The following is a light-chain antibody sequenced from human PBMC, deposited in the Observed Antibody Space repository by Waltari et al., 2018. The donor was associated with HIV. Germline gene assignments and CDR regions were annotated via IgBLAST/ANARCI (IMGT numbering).Light chain of an antibody. CDR2: DAS. J-gene: IGKJ4*01. Sequence: IVMTQSPATLSVSPGERATLSCRASQSVSNKLAWYQQKPGQAPRLLMYDASTRVTGIPARFSGSGSGTDFTLTISSLQSGDFAIYYCQQYNNWLTIGGGTKVEIK. V-gene: IGKV3-15*01. CDR3: QQYNNWLT. CDR1: QSVSNK.